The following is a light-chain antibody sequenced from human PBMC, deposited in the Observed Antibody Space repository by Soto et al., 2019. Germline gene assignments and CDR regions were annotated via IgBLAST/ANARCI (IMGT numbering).Light chain of an antibody. J-gene: IGLJ1*01. V-gene: IGLV2-8*01. CDR3: SSYAGSNNFV. CDR2: EVS. Sequence: QSVLTQPPSASGSPGQAVTISCTGTSGDVGAYNYVSWYQRHPGKAPKLMIYEVSQRPSGVPDRFSGSKSGNTAYLTVSGLQAEDEADYFCSSYAGSNNFVFGAGTKVTVL. CDR1: SGDVGAYNY.